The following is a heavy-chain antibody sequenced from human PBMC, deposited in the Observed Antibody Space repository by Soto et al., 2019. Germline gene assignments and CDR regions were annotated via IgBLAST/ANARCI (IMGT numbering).Heavy chain of an antibody. Sequence: LRLSCAASRFTFSSYNMNLVRQAPGRGLEWVSSITSGSTSKYYADSVKGRFTISRDDTKGSLYLQIDNLRAEDTAVYYCTREGGYCTTSTCYRHGMDIWGQGTTVTVSS. J-gene: IGHJ6*02. CDR2: ITSGSTSK. CDR3: TREGGYCTTSTCYRHGMDI. D-gene: IGHD2-2*02. CDR1: RFTFSSYN. V-gene: IGHV3-21*01.